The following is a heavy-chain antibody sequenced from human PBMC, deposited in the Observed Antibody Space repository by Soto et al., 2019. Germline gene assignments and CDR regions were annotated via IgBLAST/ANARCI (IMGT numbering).Heavy chain of an antibody. CDR2: IYHSGST. Sequence: SETLSLTCAVSGGSISSGGYSWSWIRQPPGKGLEWIGYIYHSGSTYYNPSLKSRVTISVDTSKNQFSLKLSSVTAADTAVYYCAITMVRGVIIPQYYYGMDVWGQGTTVTVSS. D-gene: IGHD3-10*01. V-gene: IGHV4-30-2*01. CDR3: AITMVRGVIIPQYYYGMDV. CDR1: GGSISSGGYS. J-gene: IGHJ6*02.